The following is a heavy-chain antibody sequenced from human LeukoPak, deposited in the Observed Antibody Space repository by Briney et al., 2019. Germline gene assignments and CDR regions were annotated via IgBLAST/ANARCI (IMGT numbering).Heavy chain of an antibody. CDR2: INSDGSST. CDR3: ARLSDSSGWYGVRFFDY. D-gene: IGHD6-19*01. Sequence: GGSLRLSCAASGFTFSSYAMSWVRQAPGKGLVWVSRINSDGSSTSYADSVKGRFTISRDNAKNTLYLQMNSLRAEDTAVYYCARLSDSSGWYGVRFFDYWGQGTLVTVSS. CDR1: GFTFSSYA. V-gene: IGHV3-74*01. J-gene: IGHJ4*02.